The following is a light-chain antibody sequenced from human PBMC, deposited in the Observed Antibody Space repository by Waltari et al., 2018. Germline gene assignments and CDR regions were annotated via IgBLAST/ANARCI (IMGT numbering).Light chain of an antibody. J-gene: IGLJ3*02. Sequence: QSVLSQPPSASGTPGPRVTISCPGRASNSGANGVHWYHQVPGKAPNLLIYRNELRPSGVPDRFSGSKSGTSASLAISGLQSEDEADYYCATWDESPSGHWVFGGGTKVTVL. CDR1: ASNSGANG. V-gene: IGLV1-44*01. CDR2: RNE. CDR3: ATWDESPSGHWV.